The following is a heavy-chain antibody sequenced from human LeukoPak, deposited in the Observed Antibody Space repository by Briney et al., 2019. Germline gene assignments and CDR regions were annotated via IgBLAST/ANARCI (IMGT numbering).Heavy chain of an antibody. CDR1: GGTFSIYA. D-gene: IGHD5-12*01. CDR2: IIPIFGTA. Sequence: GASVNVSCKASGGTFSIYAISWVRQAPGQGLEWMGGIIPIFGTANYAQKFQGRVTITADESTSTAYMELSSLRSEDTAVYYCARCRRGYSGYDLKYYYYYGMDVWGQGTTVTVSS. V-gene: IGHV1-69*13. J-gene: IGHJ6*02. CDR3: ARCRRGYSGYDLKYYYYYGMDV.